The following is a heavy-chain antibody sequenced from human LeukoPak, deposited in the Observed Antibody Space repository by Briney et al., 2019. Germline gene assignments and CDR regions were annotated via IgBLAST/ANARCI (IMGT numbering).Heavy chain of an antibody. D-gene: IGHD6-19*01. CDR3: GRRGWLDDY. J-gene: IGHJ4*02. CDR2: INPSDSYT. Sequence: GESLMSSAKGSGYSITNYWIRWVRQMPGKGLEWMGRINPSDSYTNYNPPFQGHVTFSLDKSIATAYLQWTTLKASDTAMYYCGRRGWLDDYWGQGTLVTVSS. V-gene: IGHV5-10-1*01. CDR1: GYSITNYW.